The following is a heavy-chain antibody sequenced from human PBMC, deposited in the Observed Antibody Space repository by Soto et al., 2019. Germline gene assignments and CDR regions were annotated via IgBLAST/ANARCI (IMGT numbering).Heavy chain of an antibody. CDR2: ISAYNGNT. CDR1: GYTFTSYG. V-gene: IGHV1-18*01. Sequence: ASVKVSCKASGYTFTSYGISWVRQAPGQGLEWMGWISAYNGNTNYAQKLQGRVTMTTDTSTSTAYMELRSLRSDDTAVYYCARDRVFGLAVAPNYGMVVWGQGTTVTVS. J-gene: IGHJ6*02. D-gene: IGHD6-19*01. CDR3: ARDRVFGLAVAPNYGMVV.